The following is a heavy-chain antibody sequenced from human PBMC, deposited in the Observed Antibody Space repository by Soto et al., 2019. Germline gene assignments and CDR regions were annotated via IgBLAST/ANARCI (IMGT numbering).Heavy chain of an antibody. CDR1: AGSITTSY. J-gene: IGHJ5*02. V-gene: IGHV4-59*01. D-gene: IGHD3-22*01. CDR2: ISYRGST. CDR3: ASSGIVGREVNTWFDP. Sequence: SETLSLTCTVSAGSITTSYWSWIRQPLGKALEWIGYISYRGSTNYNPSLKSRLTISIDTSKSQISLKLTSMTTADTAVYYCASSGIVGREVNTWFDPWGQGTLVTV.